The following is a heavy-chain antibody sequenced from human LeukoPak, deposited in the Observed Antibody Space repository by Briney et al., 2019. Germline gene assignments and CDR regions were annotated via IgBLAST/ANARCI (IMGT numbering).Heavy chain of an antibody. J-gene: IGHJ5*02. V-gene: IGHV1-46*01. Sequence: ASVKVSRKASGYTCTNYYMHWVRQAPGQGLEWMGIINPSGGSTSYAQKFQGRVTMTRDMSTNTVYMELSSLRSEDTAVYYCARGDGEAASLWENWFDPWGQGTLVTVSS. CDR3: ARGDGEAASLWENWFDP. CDR2: INPSGGST. CDR1: GYTCTNYY. D-gene: IGHD2-15*01.